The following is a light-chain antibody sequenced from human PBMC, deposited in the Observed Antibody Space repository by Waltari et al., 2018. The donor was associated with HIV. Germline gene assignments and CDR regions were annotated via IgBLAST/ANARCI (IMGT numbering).Light chain of an antibody. CDR2: GAS. V-gene: IGKV3-15*01. J-gene: IGKJ4*01. CDR3: QQYNIWPPLT. Sequence: DIVMMQSPGTLSVSPGERATLSCRASQSVSRNLAWYKQKPGQPPRLLIYGASTRATGIPARFSATGSGTEFTLTISSLQSEDFAVYYCQQYNIWPPLTFGGGTKVEMK. CDR1: QSVSRN.